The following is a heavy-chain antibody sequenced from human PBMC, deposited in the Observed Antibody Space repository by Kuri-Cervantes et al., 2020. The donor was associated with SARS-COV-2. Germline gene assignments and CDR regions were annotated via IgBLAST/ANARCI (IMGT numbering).Heavy chain of an antibody. CDR2: IIPIFGIA. CDR3: ARDHGSIAARAFGY. CDR1: GGTFSSYA. J-gene: IGHJ4*02. V-gene: IGHV1-69*13. D-gene: IGHD6-6*01. Sequence: SVKVSCKASGGTFSSYAISWVRQAPGQGLEWMGGIIPIFGIANYAQKFQGRVTITADESTSTAYMELSSLRSEDTAVYYCARDHGSIAARAFGYWGQGTLVTVSS.